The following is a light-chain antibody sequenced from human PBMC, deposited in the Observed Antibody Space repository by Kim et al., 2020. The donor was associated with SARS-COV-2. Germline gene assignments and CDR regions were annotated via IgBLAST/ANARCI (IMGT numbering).Light chain of an antibody. CDR1: QNINSH. CDR2: AAS. V-gene: IGKV1-39*01. Sequence: DIQMTQSPSSLSASVGDRVTITCRTSQNINSHLNWYHQKPGRAPKLVIYAASTLQGGVPSRFSGSGSETDFTLTISSLQPEDFATYVCKQTYISQCTFGPGTKVDIK. CDR3: KQTYISQCT. J-gene: IGKJ3*01.